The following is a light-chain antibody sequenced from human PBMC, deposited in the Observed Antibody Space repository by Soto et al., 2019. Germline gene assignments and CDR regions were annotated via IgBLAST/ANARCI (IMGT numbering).Light chain of an antibody. CDR1: TSDVGGYNY. V-gene: IGLV2-8*01. CDR3: AVCDDSLDGRV. CDR2: EDT. J-gene: IGLJ2*01. Sequence: QSALTQPPSASGSPGQSVTISCTGTTSDVGGYNYVCWYQQHPGKAPKLIIYEDTKRPSGVPDRFTGSKSGTSASLAISGLQSEDEADYYCAVCDDSLDGRVFGGGTQLTVL.